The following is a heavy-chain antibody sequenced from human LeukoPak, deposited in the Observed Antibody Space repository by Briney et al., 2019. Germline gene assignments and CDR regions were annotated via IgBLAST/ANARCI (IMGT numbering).Heavy chain of an antibody. Sequence: GGSLRLSCAASGFTFSSYGMHWVRQAPGKGLEWVAVISYDGSNKYYADSVKGRFTISRDNSKNTLYLQMNSLRAEDTAVYYCAKGRGDYYDSSGYSMDYWGQGTLVTVSS. D-gene: IGHD3-22*01. CDR2: ISYDGSNK. CDR3: AKGRGDYYDSSGYSMDY. CDR1: GFTFSSYG. V-gene: IGHV3-30*18. J-gene: IGHJ4*02.